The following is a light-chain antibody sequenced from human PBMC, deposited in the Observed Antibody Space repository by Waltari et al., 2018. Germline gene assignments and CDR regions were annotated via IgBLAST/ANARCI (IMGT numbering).Light chain of an antibody. Sequence: QSALTQPASVSGSPGQSITISCPGTSRDIGDHNFVSRYQQHVGKAPNLRIYDVTKRPSGVSYRFSGSKSGNTASLTISGLQAEDEADYYCSSYTGSSTWVFGGGTKLTVL. CDR1: SRDIGDHNF. V-gene: IGLV2-14*01. J-gene: IGLJ3*02. CDR2: DVT. CDR3: SSYTGSSTWV.